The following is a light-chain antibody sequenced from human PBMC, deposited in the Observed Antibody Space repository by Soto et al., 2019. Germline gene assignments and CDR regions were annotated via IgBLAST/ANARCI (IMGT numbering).Light chain of an antibody. CDR3: QQYISFPPT. J-gene: IGKJ2*01. CDR2: KAF. CDR1: QNTISR. V-gene: IGKV1-5*03. Sequence: DIQMTQSPSTLSASVGDRATITCRASQNTISRLAWYQQKPGKAPKLVTYKAFSLESGVPSRFSGSGSGTEFTLTINSLQPDDFATYYCQQYISFPPTFGQGTKLEIK.